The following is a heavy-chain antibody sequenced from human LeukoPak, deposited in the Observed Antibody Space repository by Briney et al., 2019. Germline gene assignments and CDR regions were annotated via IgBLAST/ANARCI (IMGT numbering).Heavy chain of an antibody. CDR1: GFTFSSYA. J-gene: IGHJ4*02. D-gene: IGHD3-22*01. V-gene: IGHV3-23*01. CDR3: ANIPRSGYTFDY. Sequence: GSLRLSCAASGFTFSSYAMSWVRQAPGKGLEWVSAISGSGGSTYYADSVKGRFTISRDNSKNTLYLQMNSLRAEDTAVYYCANIPRSGYTFDYWGQGTLVTVSS. CDR2: ISGSGGST.